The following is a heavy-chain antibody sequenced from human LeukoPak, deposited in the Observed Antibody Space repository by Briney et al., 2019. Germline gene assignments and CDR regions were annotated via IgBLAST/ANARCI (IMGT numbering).Heavy chain of an antibody. CDR3: TRAYSTGWLGINDY. Sequence: GGSLRLSCTTSGFTFSDYAMTWVRQAPGKGLEWVGFIRNKANGGTADYAASVKGRFTISRDDSKTIAYLQMNSLKTEDTAVYYCTRAYSTGWLGINDYWGQGALVTVS. J-gene: IGHJ4*02. CDR2: IRNKANGGTA. V-gene: IGHV3-49*04. D-gene: IGHD6-19*01. CDR1: GFTFSDYA.